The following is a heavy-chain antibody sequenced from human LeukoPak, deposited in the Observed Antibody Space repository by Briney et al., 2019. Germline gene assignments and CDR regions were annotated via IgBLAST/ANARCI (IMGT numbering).Heavy chain of an antibody. Sequence: GGSLRLSCAASGFTFSSYWMSWVRQAPGKGLEWVANIKQDGSEKYYVDSVKGRFTISRDNAKNSLYLQMNSLGAEDTAVHYCARDTPHGQLWLDWGQGTLVTVSS. V-gene: IGHV3-7*01. CDR1: GFTFSSYW. D-gene: IGHD5-18*01. CDR2: IKQDGSEK. CDR3: ARDTPHGQLWLD. J-gene: IGHJ4*02.